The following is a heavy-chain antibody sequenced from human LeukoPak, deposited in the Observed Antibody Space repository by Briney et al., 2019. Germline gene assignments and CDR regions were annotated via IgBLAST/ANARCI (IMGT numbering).Heavy chain of an antibody. CDR2: IYYSGST. D-gene: IGHD6-13*01. J-gene: IGHJ4*02. CDR3: ARQAGSRNYFDY. CDR1: GGSISSYY. V-gene: IGHV4-59*05. Sequence: SETLSLTCTVSGGSISSYYWSWIRQPPGKGLEWIGSIYYSGSTYYNPSLKSRVTISVDTSKNQFSLKLSSVTAADTAVYYCARQAGSRNYFDYWGQGTLVTVSS.